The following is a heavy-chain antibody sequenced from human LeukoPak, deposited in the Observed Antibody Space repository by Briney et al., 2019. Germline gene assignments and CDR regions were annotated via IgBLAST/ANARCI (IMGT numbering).Heavy chain of an antibody. V-gene: IGHV3-30-3*01. Sequence: PGGSLRLSCAASGFTFSDYPMHSAYDGSNKFYANSVKGRFTISRDNSKSALYLQMNSLRPEDTATYYCGREPYYISGYGVDVWGQGTTVTVSS. D-gene: IGHD3-10*01. J-gene: IGHJ6*02. CDR1: GFTFSDYP. CDR3: GREPYYISGYGVDV. CDR2: YDGSNK.